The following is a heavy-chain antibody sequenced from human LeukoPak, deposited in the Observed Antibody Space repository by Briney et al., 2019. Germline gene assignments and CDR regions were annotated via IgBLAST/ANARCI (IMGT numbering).Heavy chain of an antibody. V-gene: IGHV3-23*01. D-gene: IGHD2-21*01. CDR3: AKDHGAAVVPRRFDY. CDR2: IYYAGGDT. J-gene: IGHJ4*02. Sequence: GGSLRLSWAASGFTFNSYAMSWVRQAPGKGPEWVSTIYYAGGDTYYADSVKGRFTVSRDNINNALHLQMDSLRVEDTAVYYCAKDHGAAVVPRRFDYWGRGTLVTVSS. CDR1: GFTFNSYA.